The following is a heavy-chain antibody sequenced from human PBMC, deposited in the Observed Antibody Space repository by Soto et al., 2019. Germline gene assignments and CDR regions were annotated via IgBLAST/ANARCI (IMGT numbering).Heavy chain of an antibody. Sequence: ASVKVSCKASGYTFTSYGISWVRQAPGQGLEWMGWISAYNGNTNFAQRLQGRVTMATDTSTSTAYMELRSLRSDDTAVYYCARVVIAARVFDYWGQGTLVTVSS. CDR3: ARVVIAARVFDY. D-gene: IGHD2-15*01. J-gene: IGHJ4*02. V-gene: IGHV1-18*01. CDR2: ISAYNGNT. CDR1: GYTFTSYG.